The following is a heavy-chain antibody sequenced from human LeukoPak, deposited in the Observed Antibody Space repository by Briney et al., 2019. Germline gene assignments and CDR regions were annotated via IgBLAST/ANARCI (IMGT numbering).Heavy chain of an antibody. CDR3: ARDPLPRSYYPVWFDP. V-gene: IGHV1-18*01. J-gene: IGHJ5*02. CDR1: GYTFTSYG. Sequence: ASVKVSCKASGYTFTSYGISWVRQAPGQGLEWMGWISAYNGNTNYAQKLQGRVTMTTDTSTSTAYMELRSLRSDDTAVYYCARDPLPRSYYPVWFDPWGQGPWSPSPQ. CDR2: ISAYNGNT. D-gene: IGHD1-26*01.